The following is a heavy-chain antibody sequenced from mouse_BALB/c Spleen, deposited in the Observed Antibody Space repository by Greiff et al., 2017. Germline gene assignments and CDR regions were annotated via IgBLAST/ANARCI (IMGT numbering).Heavy chain of an antibody. J-gene: IGHJ2*01. V-gene: IGHV1-14*01. Sequence: EVKLQESGTVLARPGASVKMSCKASGYTFTSYVMHWVKQKPGQGLEWIGYINPYNDGTKYNEKFKGKATLTSDKSSSTAYMELSSLTSEDSAVYYCARGGTTDYFDYWGQGTTLTVSS. CDR3: ARGGTTDYFDY. CDR2: INPYNDGT. CDR1: GYTFTSYV. D-gene: IGHD1-1*01.